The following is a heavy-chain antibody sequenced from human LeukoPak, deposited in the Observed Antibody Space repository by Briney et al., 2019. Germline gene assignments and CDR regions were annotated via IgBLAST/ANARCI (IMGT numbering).Heavy chain of an antibody. V-gene: IGHV3-30-3*01. Sequence: GGSLRLSCAASGFTFSSYAMHWVRQAPGKGLEWVAVISYDGSNKYYADSVKGRFTISRDNSKNTLYLQMNSLRAEDTALYYCAKDSAPRIAAAGTNFDYWGQGTLVTVSS. CDR1: GFTFSSYA. CDR2: ISYDGSNK. J-gene: IGHJ4*02. D-gene: IGHD6-13*01. CDR3: AKDSAPRIAAAGTNFDY.